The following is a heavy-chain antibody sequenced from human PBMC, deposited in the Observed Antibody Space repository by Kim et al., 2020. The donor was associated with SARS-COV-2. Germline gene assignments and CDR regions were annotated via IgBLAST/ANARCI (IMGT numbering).Heavy chain of an antibody. V-gene: IGHV3-23*01. Sequence: GGSLRLSCAASGFTFSSYAMSWVRQAPGKGLEWVSRIRDSGCSTYYEDSVNGRFTFFRDNSKNTLYVHMHSLRVEDTAAYYCEKMAAHGIKIRTYSHY. CDR1: GFTFSSYA. J-gene: IGHJ4*01. D-gene: IGHD1-20*01. CDR2: IRDSGCST. CDR3: EKMAAHGIKIRTYSHY.